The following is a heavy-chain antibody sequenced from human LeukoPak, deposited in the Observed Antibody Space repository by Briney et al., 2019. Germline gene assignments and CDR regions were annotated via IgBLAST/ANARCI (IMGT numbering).Heavy chain of an antibody. D-gene: IGHD2-2*01. J-gene: IGHJ6*03. CDR2: IYSCGST. CDR3: ARGSSTSCYPDPYYYMDV. V-gene: IGHV3-66*01. CDR1: GFTVSSNY. Sequence: PGGSLRLSCAASGFTVSSNYMSWVRQAPGKGLEWVSVIYSCGSTYYADSVKGRFTISRDNSKNTLYLQMNSLRAEDTAVYYCARGSSTSCYPDPYYYMDVWGKGTTVTVSS.